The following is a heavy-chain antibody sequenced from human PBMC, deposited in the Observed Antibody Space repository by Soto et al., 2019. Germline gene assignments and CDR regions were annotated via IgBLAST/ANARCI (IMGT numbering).Heavy chain of an antibody. D-gene: IGHD3-10*01. CDR1: GFTFSVFA. Sequence: PGGSLRLSCDASGFTFSVFAMGWVRQAPGKGLEWIATITGSGERAFYADSVKGRFTISRDNAKNSLYLQMNSLRAEDTAVYYCARDRGHNDYWGQGTLVTVSS. CDR2: ITGSGERA. J-gene: IGHJ4*02. V-gene: IGHV3-23*01. CDR3: ARDRGHNDY.